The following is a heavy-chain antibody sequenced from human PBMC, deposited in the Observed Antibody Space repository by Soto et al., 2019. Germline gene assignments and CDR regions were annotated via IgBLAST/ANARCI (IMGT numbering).Heavy chain of an antibody. J-gene: IGHJ4*02. CDR3: ARAPYSSGWGGHFDY. V-gene: IGHV3-74*01. Sequence: PGGSLSLSCAASGFTFSSYWRHWVRQAPGKGLVWVSRINSDGSSTSYADSVRGRFTISRDNAKNTLCLQMNSLRAEDTAVYYCARAPYSSGWGGHFDYWGQGTLVTVYS. CDR2: INSDGSST. CDR1: GFTFSSYW. D-gene: IGHD6-19*01.